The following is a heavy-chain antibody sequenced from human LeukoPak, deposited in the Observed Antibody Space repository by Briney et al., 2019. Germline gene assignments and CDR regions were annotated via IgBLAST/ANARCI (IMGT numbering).Heavy chain of an antibody. D-gene: IGHD3-10*01. CDR3: AREGRWIRITRNLFDP. CDR2: INHSGST. Sequence: PSETLSLTCAVYGGSFSGYYWSWIRQPPGKGLERIGEINHSGSTNYNPSLKSRVTISVDTSKNQFSLKLSSVTAADTAVYYCAREGRWIRITRNLFDPWGQGTLVTVSS. V-gene: IGHV4-34*01. CDR1: GGSFSGYY. J-gene: IGHJ5*02.